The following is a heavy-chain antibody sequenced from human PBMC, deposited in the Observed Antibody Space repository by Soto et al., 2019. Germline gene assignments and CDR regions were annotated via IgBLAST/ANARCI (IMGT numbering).Heavy chain of an antibody. CDR2: IDHTGST. CDR1: AESFGGYS. V-gene: IGHV4-34*01. D-gene: IGHD3-16*01. Sequence: SETLSLTCAVYAESFGGYSWSWVRQPPGKGLEWIGEIDHTGSTNYNPSLKSRVSISVDASKNQFSLKLRPVTAADTAVYYCARSPTHFNYVWGSSAYWGRGTLVTVSS. CDR3: ARSPTHFNYVWGSSAY. J-gene: IGHJ4*02.